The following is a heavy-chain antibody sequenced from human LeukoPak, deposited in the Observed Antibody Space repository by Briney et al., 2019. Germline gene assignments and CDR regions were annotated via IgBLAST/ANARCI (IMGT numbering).Heavy chain of an antibody. Sequence: GGSLRLSCAASGFPFSTYGMHWVRQVPGKGLEWVSVIYSGGSTYYADSVKGRFTISRDNSKNTLYLQMNSLRTEDTAVYYCTRNPGMDVWGQGTTVTVSS. J-gene: IGHJ6*02. CDR3: TRNPGMDV. CDR1: GFPFSTYG. V-gene: IGHV3-66*01. CDR2: IYSGGST.